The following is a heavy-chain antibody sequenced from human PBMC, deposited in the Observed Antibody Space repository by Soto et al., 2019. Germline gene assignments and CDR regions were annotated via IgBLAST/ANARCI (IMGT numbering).Heavy chain of an antibody. Sequence: GGSLRLSCAASGFTFGSYAMSWVRQAPGKGLEWVSAISGSGGSTYYADSVKGRFTISRDNSKNTLYLQMNSLRAEDTAVYYCARDPTPTPYYFDYWGQGTLVTVSS. CDR1: GFTFGSYA. CDR2: ISGSGGST. J-gene: IGHJ4*02. V-gene: IGHV3-23*01. CDR3: ARDPTPTPYYFDY.